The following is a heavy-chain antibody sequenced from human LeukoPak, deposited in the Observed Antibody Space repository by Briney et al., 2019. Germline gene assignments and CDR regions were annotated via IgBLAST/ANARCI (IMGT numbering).Heavy chain of an antibody. V-gene: IGHV3-48*02. Sequence: LAGGSLRLSCAASGFTFSSYGMNWVRQAPGKGLEWISNIRTTAEGAKYAYYADSVKGRVTISRDDGKNTLYLHMNSLRDDDTVVYHAEADKRYAFDYWGQGILVTVSS. CDR1: GFTFSSYG. CDR2: IRTTAEGAKYA. J-gene: IGHJ4*02. CDR3: EADKRYAFDY. D-gene: IGHD3-9*01.